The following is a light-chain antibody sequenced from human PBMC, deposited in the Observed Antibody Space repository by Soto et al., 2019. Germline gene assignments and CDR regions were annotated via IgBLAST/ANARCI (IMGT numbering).Light chain of an antibody. CDR2: KAS. CDR1: QSISSW. J-gene: IGKJ4*01. Sequence: DIQMTQFPSTLSSSVGDRVTITCRASQSISSWLAWYQQKPGKAPNLLIYKASSFPSRVPSRFSGSGYGTEFSLTISSLQPDDIATYYWQQYDSYYTFGGGTKVQIK. CDR3: QQYDSYYT. V-gene: IGKV1-5*03.